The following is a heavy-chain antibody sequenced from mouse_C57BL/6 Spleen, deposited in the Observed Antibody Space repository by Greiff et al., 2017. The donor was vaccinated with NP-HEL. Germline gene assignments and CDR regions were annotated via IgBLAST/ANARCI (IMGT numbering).Heavy chain of an antibody. J-gene: IGHJ4*01. V-gene: IGHV1-50*01. Sequence: QVQLQQPGAELVKPGASVKLSCKASGYTFTSYWMQWVNQRPGQGLEWIGEIDPSDSYTNYNQKFKGKATLTVDTSSSTAYMQLSSLTSEDSAVYYCARPNYGSSYYAMDYWGQGTSVTVSS. CDR2: IDPSDSYT. CDR1: GYTFTSYW. CDR3: ARPNYGSSYYAMDY. D-gene: IGHD1-1*01.